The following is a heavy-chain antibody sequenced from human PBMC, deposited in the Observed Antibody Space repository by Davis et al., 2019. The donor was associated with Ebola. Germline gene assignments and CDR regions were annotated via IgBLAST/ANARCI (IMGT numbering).Heavy chain of an antibody. CDR3: ARGHSRELWLGYNFDY. CDR1: GFTFSDYY. J-gene: IGHJ4*02. V-gene: IGHV3-11*04. D-gene: IGHD5-18*01. Sequence: GESLKISCAASGFTFSDYYMSWIRQAPGKGLEWVSYISSSGSTIYYADSVKGRFTISRDNAKNSLYLQMNSLGAEDTAVYYCARGHSRELWLGYNFDYWGQGTLVTVSS. CDR2: ISSSGSTI.